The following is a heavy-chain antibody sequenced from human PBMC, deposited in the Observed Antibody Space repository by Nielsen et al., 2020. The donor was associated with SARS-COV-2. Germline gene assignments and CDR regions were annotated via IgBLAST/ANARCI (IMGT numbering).Heavy chain of an antibody. Sequence: GESLKISCAAFGFTFSSYAMHWVRQAPGKGLEWVAVISYDGSNKYYADSVKGRFTISRDNSKNTLYLQMNSLRAEDTAVYYCARDPSRELLSGAFDIWGQGTMVTVSS. CDR1: GFTFSSYA. CDR3: ARDPSRELLSGAFDI. CDR2: ISYDGSNK. V-gene: IGHV3-30-3*01. J-gene: IGHJ3*02. D-gene: IGHD1-26*01.